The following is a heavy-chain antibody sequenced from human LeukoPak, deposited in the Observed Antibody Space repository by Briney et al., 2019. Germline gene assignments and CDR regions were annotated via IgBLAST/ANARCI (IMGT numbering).Heavy chain of an antibody. CDR1: GFTFSSYE. J-gene: IGHJ4*02. CDR3: TTATVPPS. D-gene: IGHD4-17*01. Sequence: GGSLRLSCAASGFTFSSYEMNWVRQAPGKGLEWVGRIQRKTDGGTTEYAAPVKGRFTISRDDSKNTVYLQMNTLTTEDTAVYYCTTATVPPSWGQGTLVTVSS. V-gene: IGHV3-15*01. CDR2: IQRKTDGGTT.